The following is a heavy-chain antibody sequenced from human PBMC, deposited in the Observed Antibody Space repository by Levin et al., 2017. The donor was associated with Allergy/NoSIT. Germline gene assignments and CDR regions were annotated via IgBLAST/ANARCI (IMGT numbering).Heavy chain of an antibody. Sequence: HAGGSLRLSCAASGFSFNSYWMSWVRQDPAKGLEWVANVNQDGSGQEYLDSVKGRFTISRDNAKSSLYLQMHSLRTEDTAVYYCARDPYGSSRGYGMDVWGQGTTVIVSS. CDR3: ARDPYGSSRGYGMDV. CDR1: GFSFNSYW. J-gene: IGHJ6*02. D-gene: IGHD6-13*01. V-gene: IGHV3-7*01. CDR2: VNQDGSGQ.